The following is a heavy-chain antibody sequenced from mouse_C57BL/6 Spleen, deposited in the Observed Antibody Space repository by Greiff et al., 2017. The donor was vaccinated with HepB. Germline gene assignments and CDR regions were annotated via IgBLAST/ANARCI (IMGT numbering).Heavy chain of an antibody. CDR2: INPNNGGT. J-gene: IGHJ1*03. CDR1: GYTFTDYY. V-gene: IGHV1-26*01. D-gene: IGHD2-3*01. CDR3: ARGGWLLVSPYWYFDV. Sequence: VQLQQSGPELVKPGASVKISCKASGYTFTDYYMNWVKQSHGKSLEWIGDINPNNGGTSYNQKFKGKATLTVDKSSSTAYMELRSLTSEDSAVYYCARGGWLLVSPYWYFDVWGTGTTVTVSS.